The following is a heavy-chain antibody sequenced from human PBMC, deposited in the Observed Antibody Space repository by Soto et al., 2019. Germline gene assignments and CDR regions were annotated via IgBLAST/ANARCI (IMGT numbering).Heavy chain of an antibody. D-gene: IGHD3-10*01. Sequence: EVQLVESGGGLVQPGRSLRLSCAASGFTFDDYAMHWVRQAPGKGLEWVSGISWNSGSIGYADSVKGRFTISRDNAKNSLYLQMNSLRAEDTALYYCAKGRYYYGSGSFGNFDYWGQGTLVTVSS. CDR2: ISWNSGSI. J-gene: IGHJ4*02. CDR1: GFTFDDYA. CDR3: AKGRYYYGSGSFGNFDY. V-gene: IGHV3-9*01.